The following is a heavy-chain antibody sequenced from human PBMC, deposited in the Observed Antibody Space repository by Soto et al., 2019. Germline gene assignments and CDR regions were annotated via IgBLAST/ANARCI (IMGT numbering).Heavy chain of an antibody. CDR3: AREGVLMVYAPAWYFDL. D-gene: IGHD2-8*01. V-gene: IGHV3-7*05. J-gene: IGHJ2*01. Sequence: EMQLVESGGGLVQPGGSLRLSCAASGFTFSSYWMSWVRQAPGKGLEWVANIKQDGSEKYYVDSVKGRFTISRDNAKNSLYLQMNSLRAEDTAVYYCAREGVLMVYAPAWYFDLWGRGTLVTVSS. CDR1: GFTFSSYW. CDR2: IKQDGSEK.